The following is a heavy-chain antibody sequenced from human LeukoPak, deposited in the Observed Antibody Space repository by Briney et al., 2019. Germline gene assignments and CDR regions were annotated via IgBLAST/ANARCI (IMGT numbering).Heavy chain of an antibody. CDR1: GFTFSSYA. V-gene: IGHV3-23*01. CDR2: ISGSGGST. Sequence: PGGSLRLSCAASGFTFSSYAMSWVRQAPGKGLEWVSGISGSGGSTYYADSVKGRVTISRDNSKSTLSLQMNSLRAEDTAVYYCAKGLSLTARSAADVWGKGTTVTVSS. D-gene: IGHD6-6*01. CDR3: AKGLSLTARSAADV. J-gene: IGHJ6*04.